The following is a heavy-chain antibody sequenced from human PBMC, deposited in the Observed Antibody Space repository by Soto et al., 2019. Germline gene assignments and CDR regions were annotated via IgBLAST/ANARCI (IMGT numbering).Heavy chain of an antibody. D-gene: IGHD6-13*01. CDR2: IDPSDSYT. V-gene: IGHV5-10-1*01. J-gene: IGHJ6*02. CDR3: ARHGSIAAAGTYGMDV. Sequence: PGESLKISCXGSGYSFTSYWISWVRQMPGKGLEWMGRIDPSDSYTNYSPSFQGHVTISADKSISTAYLQWSSLKASDTAMYYCARHGSIAAAGTYGMDVWGQGTTVTVSS. CDR1: GYSFTSYW.